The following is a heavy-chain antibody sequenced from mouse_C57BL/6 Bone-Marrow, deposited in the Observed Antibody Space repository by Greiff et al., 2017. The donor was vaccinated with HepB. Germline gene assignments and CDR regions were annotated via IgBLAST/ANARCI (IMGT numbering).Heavy chain of an antibody. D-gene: IGHD2-5*01. CDR1: GYTFTSYW. CDR3: GKGVFYSNDYAMDY. Sequence: QVQLKQSGAELVKPGASVKLSCKASGYTFTSYWMHWVKQRPGQGLEWIGMIHPNSGSTNYNEKFKSKATLTVDKSSSTAYMQLSSLTSEDSAVYYCGKGVFYSNDYAMDYWGQGTSVTVSS. V-gene: IGHV1-64*01. CDR2: IHPNSGST. J-gene: IGHJ4*01.